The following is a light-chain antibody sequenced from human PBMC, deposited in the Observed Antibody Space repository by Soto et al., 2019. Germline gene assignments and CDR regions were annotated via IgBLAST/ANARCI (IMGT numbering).Light chain of an antibody. Sequence: DIQMTHSPSTLSASVGDRVTITCRSSQSISGYLAWYQQKPGKAPKLLIYDASSSESGVPSRFSGSASGTEFTLTISSLQPDDFATYYCQQYNIYPWTFGQGTKVDIK. CDR2: DAS. J-gene: IGKJ1*01. V-gene: IGKV1-5*01. CDR3: QQYNIYPWT. CDR1: QSISGY.